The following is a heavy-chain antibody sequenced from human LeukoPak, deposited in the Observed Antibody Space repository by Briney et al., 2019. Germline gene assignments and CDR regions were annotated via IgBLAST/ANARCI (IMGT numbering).Heavy chain of an antibody. Sequence: ASVKVSYKASGYTFTSYGIRWVRQAPGQGLEWMGWITAYNGNTNYAQKLQGRVTMTTDTSTTTAYMELRSLRSDDTAVYYCARANVAVAAKYWGQGTLVTVSS. J-gene: IGHJ4*02. CDR2: ITAYNGNT. V-gene: IGHV1-18*04. D-gene: IGHD6-19*01. CDR1: GYTFTSYG. CDR3: ARANVAVAAKY.